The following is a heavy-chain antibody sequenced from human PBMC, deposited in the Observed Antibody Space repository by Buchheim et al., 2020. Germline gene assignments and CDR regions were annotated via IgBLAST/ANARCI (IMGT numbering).Heavy chain of an antibody. CDR3: ARGNGSQDY. V-gene: IGHV3-66*01. CDR2: IYSGGST. CDR1: GFAFGNYW. J-gene: IGHJ4*02. Sequence: EVQLVESGGGLVQPGGSLRLSCAASGFAFGNYWMFWVRQTAGKGLEWVSVIYSGGSTYYADSVKGRFTISRDNSKNTLYLQMNSLRAEDTAVYYCARGNGSQDYWGQGTL. D-gene: IGHD1-26*01.